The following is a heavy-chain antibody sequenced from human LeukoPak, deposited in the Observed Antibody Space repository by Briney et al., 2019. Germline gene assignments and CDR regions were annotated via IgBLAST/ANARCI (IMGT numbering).Heavy chain of an antibody. D-gene: IGHD6-19*01. Sequence: TGGSLRLSCAASGFTFSSYAMSWVRQAPGKGLEWVSAISGSGGSTYYADSVKGRFTISRDNSKNTLYLQMNSLRAEDTAVYYCAKDGWYAEYFQHCGQGTLVTVSS. CDR1: GFTFSSYA. CDR3: AKDGWYAEYFQH. CDR2: ISGSGGST. V-gene: IGHV3-23*01. J-gene: IGHJ1*01.